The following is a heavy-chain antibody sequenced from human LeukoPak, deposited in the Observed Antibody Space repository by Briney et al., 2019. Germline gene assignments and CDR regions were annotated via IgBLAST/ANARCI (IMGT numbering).Heavy chain of an antibody. CDR3: ANLYDSSGYYLDY. V-gene: IGHV3-21*01. CDR2: ISSSSSYI. D-gene: IGHD3-22*01. CDR1: GFTFSSYS. Sequence: PGGSLRLSCAASGFTFSSYSMNWVRQAPGKGLEWVSSISSSSSYIYYADSVKGRFTISRDNAKNSLYLQVNSLRAEDTAVYYCANLYDSSGYYLDYWGQGTLVTVSS. J-gene: IGHJ4*02.